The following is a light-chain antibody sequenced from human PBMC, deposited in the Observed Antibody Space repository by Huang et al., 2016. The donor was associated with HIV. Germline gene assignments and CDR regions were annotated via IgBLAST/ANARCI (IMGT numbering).Light chain of an antibody. CDR1: QVISSY. J-gene: IGKJ4*01. Sequence: AIRMTQSPSSLSASTGDRVTITCRASQVISSYLDWYQQKPGKAPKLLIYAASTLQSGVPSRFSGSGSGTDFTLTISCLQSEDFATYYCQQYYSYPLTFGGGTKVEIK. CDR2: AAS. CDR3: QQYYSYPLT. V-gene: IGKV1-8*01.